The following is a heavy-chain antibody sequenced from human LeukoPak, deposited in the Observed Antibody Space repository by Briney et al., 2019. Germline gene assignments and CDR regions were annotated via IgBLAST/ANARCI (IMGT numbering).Heavy chain of an antibody. CDR2: ISSSSSYI. CDR3: ARALSGKRGIYYYYYYMDV. D-gene: IGHD3-16*01. V-gene: IGHV3-21*01. Sequence: GGSLRLSCAASGFTFSSYSMNWVRQAPGKGLEWVSSISSSSSYIYYADSVKGRFTISRDNAKNPLYLQMNSLRAEDTAVYYCARALSGKRGIYYYYYYMDVWGKGTTVTVSS. J-gene: IGHJ6*03. CDR1: GFTFSSYS.